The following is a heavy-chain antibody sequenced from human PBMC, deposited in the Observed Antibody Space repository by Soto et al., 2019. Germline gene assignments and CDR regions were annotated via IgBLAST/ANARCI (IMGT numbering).Heavy chain of an antibody. D-gene: IGHD3-10*01. Sequence: GASVKVSFKASGYNVMPYGVNCLRQAPGQGLEWMGWISPWKGNTNYAQSFQGRVTMTTDTSTSTAYMELRSLTSDDTAVYYCARDLDPSGSYYTDYWGPGTLVTVS. J-gene: IGHJ4*02. CDR1: GYNVMPYG. V-gene: IGHV1-18*04. CDR3: ARDLDPSGSYYTDY. CDR2: ISPWKGNT.